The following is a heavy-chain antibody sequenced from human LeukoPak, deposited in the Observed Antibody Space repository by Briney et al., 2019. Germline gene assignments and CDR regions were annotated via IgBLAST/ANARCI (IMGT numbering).Heavy chain of an antibody. D-gene: IGHD3-10*01. CDR2: IWYDGSNE. Sequence: GRSLRLACEASGFTFSSYGMHWVRQAPGKGLEWVAVIWYDGSNEHYADSVKGRFSISRDDSKNTLYLQMDSLRAEVTAIYYCARAGAFGGDSAVYWGQGTLVTVSS. V-gene: IGHV3-33*01. CDR3: ARAGAFGGDSAVY. CDR1: GFTFSSYG. J-gene: IGHJ4*02.